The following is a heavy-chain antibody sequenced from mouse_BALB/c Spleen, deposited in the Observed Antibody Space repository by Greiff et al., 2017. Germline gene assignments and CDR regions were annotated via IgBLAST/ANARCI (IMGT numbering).Heavy chain of an antibody. V-gene: IGHV3-2*02. CDR1: GYSITSDYA. CDR2: ISYSGST. Sequence: EVKLVESGPGLVKPSQSLSLTCTVTGYSITSDYAWNWIRQFPGNKLEWMGYISYSGSTSYNPSLKSRISITRDTSKNQFFLQLNSVTTEDTATYYCASPLTGRDAWFAYWGQGTLVTVSA. J-gene: IGHJ3*01. D-gene: IGHD4-1*01. CDR3: ASPLTGRDAWFAY.